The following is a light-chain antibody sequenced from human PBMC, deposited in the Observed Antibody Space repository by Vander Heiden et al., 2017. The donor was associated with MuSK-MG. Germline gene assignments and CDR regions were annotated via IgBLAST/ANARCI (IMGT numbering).Light chain of an antibody. CDR3: QHDNNWRRT. CDR1: QSISSN. CDR2: GAS. V-gene: IGKV3-15*01. Sequence: DIVMPQSPATLSASRGRRATLSCSASQSISSNLAWHQQKPGQSPRLLIYGASTRATGTPARFSGSASGTEFTLTISILHSEDFTVYYCQHDNNWRRTFGQGTKVEIK. J-gene: IGKJ1*01.